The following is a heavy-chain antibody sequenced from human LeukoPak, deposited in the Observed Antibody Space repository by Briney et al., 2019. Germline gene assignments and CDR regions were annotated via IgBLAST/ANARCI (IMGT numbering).Heavy chain of an antibody. V-gene: IGHV4-30-4*01. CDR2: IYYSGST. Sequence: PSETLSLTCTVSGGSISSGDYYWSWIRQPPGKGLEWIGYIYYSGSTYYNPSLRSRVTISVDTSKNQFSLKLSSVTAADTAVYYCARDQYYYGSGSYYYYYGMGVWGQGTTVTVSS. CDR3: ARDQYYYGSGSYYYYYGMGV. J-gene: IGHJ6*02. CDR1: GGSISSGDYY. D-gene: IGHD3-10*01.